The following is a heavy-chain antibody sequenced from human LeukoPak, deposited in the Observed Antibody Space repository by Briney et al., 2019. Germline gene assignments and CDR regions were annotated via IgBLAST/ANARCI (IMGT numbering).Heavy chain of an antibody. CDR2: ISSNSIYV. CDR1: GFTFSSYS. J-gene: IGHJ3*02. V-gene: IGHV3-21*01. CDR3: ARGRDYGGDSVRAFDI. D-gene: IGHD4-23*01. Sequence: GSLSLSCAASGFTFSSYSMNWVRQAPGKGLEWVSSISSNSIYVFYADSMKGRFTISRDNAKNSLSLQMNSLRAEDTAVYYCARGRDYGGDSVRAFDIWGQGTMVTVSS.